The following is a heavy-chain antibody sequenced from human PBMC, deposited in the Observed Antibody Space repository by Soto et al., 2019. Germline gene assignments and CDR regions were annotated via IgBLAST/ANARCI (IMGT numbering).Heavy chain of an antibody. D-gene: IGHD1-26*01. CDR2: INHSGSA. J-gene: IGHJ4*02. Sequence: SETLSLTCDVYGGSFSGYIWTWIRQTPGKGLQWIGQINHSGSANCNPSLKSRVTISVHTSKSQFSQELSSVTAADTAVYYCARGLISGSHYSGGWYYFDSWGQGTQVT. V-gene: IGHV4-34*01. CDR3: ARGLISGSHYSGGWYYFDS. CDR1: GGSFSGYI.